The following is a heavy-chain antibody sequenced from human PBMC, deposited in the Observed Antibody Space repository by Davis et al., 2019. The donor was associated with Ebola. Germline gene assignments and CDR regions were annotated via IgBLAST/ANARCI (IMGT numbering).Heavy chain of an antibody. V-gene: IGHV1-69*13. CDR1: GYTFTDFG. CDR3: ASAYTYYDFWSGYPDRYYGMDV. Sequence: AASVKVSCKTSGYTFTDFGISWVRQAPGQGLEWMGGIIPIFGTANYAQKFQGRVTITADESTSTAYMELSSLRSEDTAVYYCASAYTYYDFWSGYPDRYYGMDVWGQGTTVTVSS. D-gene: IGHD3-3*01. CDR2: IIPIFGTA. J-gene: IGHJ6*02.